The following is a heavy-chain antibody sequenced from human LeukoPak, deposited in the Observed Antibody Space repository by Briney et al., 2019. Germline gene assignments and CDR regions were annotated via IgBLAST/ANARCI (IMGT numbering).Heavy chain of an antibody. CDR2: IYHSGST. V-gene: IGHV4-30-2*01. CDR1: GGSISSGGYS. J-gene: IGHJ6*03. D-gene: IGHD6-13*01. Sequence: SETLSLTCTVSGGSISSGGYSWSWIRQPPGKGLEWIGYIYHSGSTYYNPSLKSRVTISVDTSKNQFSLKLSSVTAADTAVYYCAREVYGSSPSPYYYYYYMDVWGKGTTVTVSS. CDR3: AREVYGSSPSPYYYYYYMDV.